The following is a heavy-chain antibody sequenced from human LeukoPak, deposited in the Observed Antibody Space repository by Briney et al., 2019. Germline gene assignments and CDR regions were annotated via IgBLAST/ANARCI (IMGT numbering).Heavy chain of an antibody. J-gene: IGHJ4*02. CDR3: ARGEAFCDY. Sequence: ETLSLTCTVSGGSVSSGSYYWSWIRQPPGKGLEWVANIKEDGSKEYYVDSVKGRFTISRDNAKNSLYLQMNSLRPEDTAVYFCARGEAFCDYWGQGALVTVSS. CDR2: IKEDGSKE. CDR1: GGSVSSGSYY. V-gene: IGHV3-7*05.